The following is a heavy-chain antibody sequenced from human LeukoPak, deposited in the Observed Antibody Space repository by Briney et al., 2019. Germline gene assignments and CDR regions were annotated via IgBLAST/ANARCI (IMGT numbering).Heavy chain of an antibody. Sequence: GSLRLSCEASGFTFSGSTMYWVRQASGRGLEWVGRIRSKVNSNATTYAASVKGRFTISRDDLKNTAHLQMNSLKTEDTATSYCRARGSSETTNDAFDIWGQGTMVTVSS. CDR1: GFTFSGST. V-gene: IGHV3-73*01. D-gene: IGHD1-26*01. CDR2: IRSKVNSNAT. CDR3: RARGSSETTNDAFDI. J-gene: IGHJ3*02.